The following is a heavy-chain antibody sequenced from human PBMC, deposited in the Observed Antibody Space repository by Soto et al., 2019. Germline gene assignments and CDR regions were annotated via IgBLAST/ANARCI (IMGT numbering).Heavy chain of an antibody. D-gene: IGHD6-13*01. CDR1: GGTFSSYA. Sequence: SVKVSCKASGGTFSSYAISWVRQAPGQGLEWMGGIIPIFGTANYAQKFQGRVTITADESTSTAHMELSSLRSEDTAVYYCATPPYAYSSSWYYFDYWGQGTLVTVSS. J-gene: IGHJ4*02. CDR3: ATPPYAYSSSWYYFDY. CDR2: IIPIFGTA. V-gene: IGHV1-69*13.